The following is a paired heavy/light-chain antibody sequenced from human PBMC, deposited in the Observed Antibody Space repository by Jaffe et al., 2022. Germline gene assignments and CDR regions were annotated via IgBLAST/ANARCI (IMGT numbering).Light chain of an antibody. Sequence: DIQMTQSPSSLSASVGDRVTITCRASQGITSSLAWYQQKPGKAPKLLLYTASRLESGVPSRFSGSGSGTDYTLTISSLQPEDFATYYCQQYYSTPQTFGQGTRVEIK. J-gene: IGKJ1*01. V-gene: IGKV1-NL1*01. CDR2: TAS. CDR1: QGITSS. CDR3: QQYYSTPQT.
Heavy chain of an antibody. V-gene: IGHV5-51*01. CDR3: ARQGHSSWSSHPTRHFDY. CDR2: IYPGDSDT. Sequence: EVQLVQSGAEVKKPGESLKISCKGSGYSFTSSWIGWVRQMPGKGLEWMGIIYPGDSDTRYSPSFQGQVTISADKSISTAYLQWSSLKASDTAMYYCARQGHSSWSSHPTRHFDYWGQGTLVTVSS. CDR1: GYSFTSSW. D-gene: IGHD6-6*01. J-gene: IGHJ4*02.